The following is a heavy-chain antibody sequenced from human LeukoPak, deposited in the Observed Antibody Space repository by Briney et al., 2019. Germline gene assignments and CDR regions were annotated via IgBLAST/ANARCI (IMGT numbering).Heavy chain of an antibody. Sequence: ASVKVSCKASRYTFTDYYMHWVRQAPGQGLEWMGWINPNSGGTNYAQKFQGRVTMTTDTSTSTAYMELRSLRSDDTAVYYCARAAPIVVVPAAISRYNWFDPWGQGTLVTVSS. J-gene: IGHJ5*02. CDR3: ARAAPIVVVPAAISRYNWFDP. D-gene: IGHD2-2*01. V-gene: IGHV1-2*02. CDR1: RYTFTDYY. CDR2: INPNSGGT.